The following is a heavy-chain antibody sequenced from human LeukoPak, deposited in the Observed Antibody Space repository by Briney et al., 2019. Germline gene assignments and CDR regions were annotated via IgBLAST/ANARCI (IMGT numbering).Heavy chain of an antibody. Sequence: PGGSLRLSCAASGFTFSSYSMNWVRQAPGKGLEWVSSISSSSSYIYYADSVKARFTVSRDNAKNSLYLQMNSLRAEDTAVYYCARERIYHDFWSGYPSPLDYWGQGTLVTVSS. CDR3: ARERIYHDFWSGYPSPLDY. V-gene: IGHV3-21*01. CDR1: GFTFSSYS. D-gene: IGHD3-3*01. CDR2: ISSSSSYI. J-gene: IGHJ4*02.